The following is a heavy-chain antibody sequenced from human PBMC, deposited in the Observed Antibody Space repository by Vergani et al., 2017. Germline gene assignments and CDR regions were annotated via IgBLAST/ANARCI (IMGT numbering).Heavy chain of an antibody. J-gene: IGHJ6*03. CDR2: IKQDGSEK. CDR1: GFTFSSYW. D-gene: IGHD6-13*01. CDR3: ASLGRAAAGNYYYYYMDV. Sequence: EVQLVESGGGLVQPGGSLRLSCPASGFTFSSYWMSWVRQAPGKGLEWVANIKQDGSEKYYVDSVKGRFTISRDNAKNSLYLQMNSLRAEDTAVYYCASLGRAAAGNYYYYYMDVWGKGTTVTVSS. V-gene: IGHV3-7*01.